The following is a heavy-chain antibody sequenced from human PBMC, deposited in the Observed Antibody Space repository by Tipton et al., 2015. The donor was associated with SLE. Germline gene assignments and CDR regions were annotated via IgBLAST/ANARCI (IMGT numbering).Heavy chain of an antibody. CDR3: ARHFPRPVNDQYCFDY. J-gene: IGHJ4*02. CDR2: INHSGGT. D-gene: IGHD3-3*02. CDR1: GGSFSGYY. V-gene: IGHV4-34*01. Sequence: TLSLTCAVYGGSFSGYYWSWIRQPPGKGLEWIGEINHSGGTNYNPSLKSRVTISVDTSKNQFSLKLSSVTAADTAVYYCARHFPRPVNDQYCFDYWGQGTLVTVSS.